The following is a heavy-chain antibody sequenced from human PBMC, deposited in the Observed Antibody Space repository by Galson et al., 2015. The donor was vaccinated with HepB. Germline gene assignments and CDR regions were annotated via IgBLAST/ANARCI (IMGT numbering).Heavy chain of an antibody. D-gene: IGHD4-17*01. CDR3: ARRGTTDQKTRFDP. Sequence: TLSLTCSVSGGSVRSDNHHWGWIRQPPGKGLEYIGIGHYSGSTYYNPSLKSRVIISIDMSKNQFFLKVTSVTAADTAVYYCARRGTTDQKTRFDPWGQGTLVTVSS. J-gene: IGHJ5*02. CDR1: GGSVRSDNHH. V-gene: IGHV4-39*01. CDR2: GHYSGST.